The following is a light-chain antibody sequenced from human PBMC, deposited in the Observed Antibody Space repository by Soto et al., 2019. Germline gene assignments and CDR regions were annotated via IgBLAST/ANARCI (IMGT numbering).Light chain of an antibody. J-gene: IGKJ1*01. CDR2: DAS. V-gene: IGKV3-11*01. CDR3: RQRSVWPRT. CDR1: EGVGTY. Sequence: EFVLTQCPATLSLSPGERGTLSCRASEGVGTYLAWYQQKPGQPPRLLIYDASTRASGIPARFSGSGSGTDFILTIGSLGPEDFAVYYCRQRSVWPRTFGQGTKVESK.